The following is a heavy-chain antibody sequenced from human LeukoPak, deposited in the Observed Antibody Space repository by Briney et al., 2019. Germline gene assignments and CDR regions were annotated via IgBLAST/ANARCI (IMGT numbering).Heavy chain of an antibody. J-gene: IGHJ4*02. CDR2: INPSGGST. CDR3: ARSIAVAGTASLSGFDY. V-gene: IGHV1-46*01. Sequence: ASVKVSCKASGYTFTGYYMHWVRQAPGQGLEWMGIINPSGGSTSYAQKFQGRVTMTRDTSTSTVYMELSSLRSEDTAVYYCARSIAVAGTASLSGFDYWGQGTLVTVSS. D-gene: IGHD6-19*01. CDR1: GYTFTGYY.